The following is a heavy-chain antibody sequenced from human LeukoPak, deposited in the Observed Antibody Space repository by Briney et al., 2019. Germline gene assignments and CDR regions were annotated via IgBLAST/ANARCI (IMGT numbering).Heavy chain of an antibody. D-gene: IGHD2-21*02. Sequence: PSETLSLTCTLSGGPISSSSYYWGWIRQPPGKGLEWIGSIYYSGSTYYNPSLKSRVTISVDTSKNQFSVKLSSVTAADTAVYYCATQVSSYCGGDCYSFWGQGTLVTVSS. CDR3: ATQVSSYCGGDCYSF. J-gene: IGHJ4*02. CDR2: IYYSGST. V-gene: IGHV4-39*01. CDR1: GGPISSSSYY.